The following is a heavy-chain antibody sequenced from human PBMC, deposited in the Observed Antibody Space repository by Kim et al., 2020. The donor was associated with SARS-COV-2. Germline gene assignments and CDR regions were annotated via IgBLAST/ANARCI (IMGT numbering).Heavy chain of an antibody. V-gene: IGHV3-30*02. CDR3: AKSQTTIFVLVPSEYNGMDV. J-gene: IGHJ6*02. D-gene: IGHD3-3*01. Sequence: GRFTISRENSKNTLFLQMNSLRAEDTAVYYCAKSQTTIFVLVPSEYNGMDVWGQGTTVTVSS.